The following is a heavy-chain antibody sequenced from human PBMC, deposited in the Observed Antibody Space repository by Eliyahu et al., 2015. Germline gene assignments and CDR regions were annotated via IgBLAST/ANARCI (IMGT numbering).Heavy chain of an antibody. J-gene: IGHJ4*02. CDR2: INDSGNT. V-gene: IGHV4-34*01. CDR3: ARELPYGSGSSGDY. Sequence: QVQLQQWGAGLLKPSETLSLTCAVXGGSFSGYYWNWIRQSPGKGLEWIGEINDSGNTNYNPSLKSRVTISVDTSKNQFSLKVRSVTAADTAVYYCARELPYGSGSSGDYWGQGTLVTVSS. D-gene: IGHD3-10*01. CDR1: GGSFSGYY.